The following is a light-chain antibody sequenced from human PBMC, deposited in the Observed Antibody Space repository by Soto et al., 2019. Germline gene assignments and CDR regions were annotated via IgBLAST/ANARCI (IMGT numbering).Light chain of an antibody. V-gene: IGKV1-39*01. Sequence: DIQVTQSPSSLSASVGDRVTISCRASQSISGYLNWYQQKPGKAPKLLIFDASSLQSGVPSRFSGRGSGSEYTLTISSLQPEDFATYFCQHSYSNFPITFGQGTRLDIK. CDR3: QHSYSNFPIT. CDR1: QSISGY. CDR2: DAS. J-gene: IGKJ5*01.